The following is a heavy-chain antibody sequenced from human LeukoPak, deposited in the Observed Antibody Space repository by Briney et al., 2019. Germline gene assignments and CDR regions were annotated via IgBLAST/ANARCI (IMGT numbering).Heavy chain of an antibody. D-gene: IGHD6-6*01. V-gene: IGHV1-69*04. CDR3: ARDPPYSSSPRVFDY. CDR2: IIPILGIA. Sequence: SVKVSCKASGGTFSSYTISWVRQAPGQGLEWMGMIIPILGIANYAQKFQGRVTITADKSTSTAYMELSSLRSEDTAVYYCARDPPYSSSPRVFDYWGQGTLVTVSS. CDR1: GGTFSSYT. J-gene: IGHJ4*02.